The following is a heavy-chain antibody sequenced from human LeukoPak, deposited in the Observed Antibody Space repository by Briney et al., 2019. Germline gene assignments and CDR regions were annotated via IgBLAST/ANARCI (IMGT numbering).Heavy chain of an antibody. D-gene: IGHD2-2*01. CDR3: AKGKGYCSSTSCYLIPFDI. CDR1: GFTFSSYG. J-gene: IGHJ3*02. CDR2: ISGSGGST. Sequence: GGSLRLSCAASGFTFSSYGMSWVRQAPGKGLEWVSAISGSGGSTYYADSVKGRFTISRDNSKNTLYLQMNSLRAEDTAVYYCAKGKGYCSSTSCYLIPFDIWGQGTMVTVSS. V-gene: IGHV3-23*01.